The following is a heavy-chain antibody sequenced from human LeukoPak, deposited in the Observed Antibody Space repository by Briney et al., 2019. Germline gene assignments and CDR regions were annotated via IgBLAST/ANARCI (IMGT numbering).Heavy chain of an antibody. CDR2: ISASSAGT. CDR3: ANGGTYSYFDY. D-gene: IGHD1-26*01. CDR1: GLALSSYA. J-gene: IGHJ4*02. Sequence: GGSLRLSCAASGLALSSYALGWVRQAPGEGVEGVSAISASSAGTYYADSVKRRFTISRDDSKNTLYLQMNSLRAEDTVVYYCANGGTYSYFDYWGQGTLVTVSS. V-gene: IGHV3-23*01.